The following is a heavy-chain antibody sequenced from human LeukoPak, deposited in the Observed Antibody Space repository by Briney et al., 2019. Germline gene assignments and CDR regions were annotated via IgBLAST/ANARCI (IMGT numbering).Heavy chain of an antibody. CDR1: GGSLTTGYY. CDR2: IHPSGST. V-gene: IGHV4-31*03. Sequence: SETLSLTCTVSGGSLTTGYYWTWNRLHPGKGLEWIGYIHPSGSTNYNPSLKSRVTMSLDTSQNQFSLKLSSVTAADTAMYYCARGQDAFKTGYWGQGTLVTVSS. J-gene: IGHJ4*02. D-gene: IGHD5-24*01. CDR3: ARGQDAFKTGY.